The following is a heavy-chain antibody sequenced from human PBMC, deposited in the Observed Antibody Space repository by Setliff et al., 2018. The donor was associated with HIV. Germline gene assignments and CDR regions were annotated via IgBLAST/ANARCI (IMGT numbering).Heavy chain of an antibody. J-gene: IGHJ6*02. V-gene: IGHV3-11*06. Sequence: GESLKISCAASGFTFTNYYMSWIRQAPGKGLELLSYISVSGTDIKYADSVRGRFTISRDNAENSLYLQMISLRAEDTAVYYCAYYSSGSFYLGYYYYHGMDVWGQGTTVTVSS. CDR1: GFTFTNYY. D-gene: IGHD3-10*01. CDR3: AYYSSGSFYLGYYYYHGMDV. CDR2: ISVSGTDI.